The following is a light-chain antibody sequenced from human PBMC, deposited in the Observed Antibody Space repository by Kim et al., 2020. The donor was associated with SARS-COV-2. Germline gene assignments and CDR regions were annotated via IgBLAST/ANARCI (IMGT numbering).Light chain of an antibody. CDR2: GVT. CDR3: TSYTRSNTWV. J-gene: IGLJ3*02. CDR1: SSDVGGYNY. Sequence: GQSITISFTGTSSDVGGYNYVSWYQQHPGKVPQLMIYGVTKRPSGISNRFSGSKSGNTASLTISGLQAEDEADYYCTSYTRSNTWVFGVGTKVTVL. V-gene: IGLV2-14*03.